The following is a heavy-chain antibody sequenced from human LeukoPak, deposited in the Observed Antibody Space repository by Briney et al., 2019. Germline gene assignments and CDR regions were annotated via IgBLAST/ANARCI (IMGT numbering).Heavy chain of an antibody. Sequence: SETLSLTCAVSGGSISSSNWWSWVRQPPGKGLEWIGEIHHSGSTNYNPSLKSRVTISVDKSKNQFSLKLSSVTAADTAVYYCAREGAPWGSSWYLDYWGQGTLVTVSS. J-gene: IGHJ4*02. CDR3: AREGAPWGSSWYLDY. CDR2: IHHSGST. CDR1: GGSISSSNW. V-gene: IGHV4-4*02. D-gene: IGHD6-13*01.